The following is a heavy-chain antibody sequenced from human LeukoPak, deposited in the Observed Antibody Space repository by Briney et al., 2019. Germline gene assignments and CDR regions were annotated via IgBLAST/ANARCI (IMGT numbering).Heavy chain of an antibody. V-gene: IGHV4-34*01. J-gene: IGHJ4*02. Sequence: SETLSLTCAVYGGSFSDYWWTWVRQSPGKGLEWIGEVNHSVRTTYNPSLKSRVSISVDRSKKQFSLKLTSVTAADTALYYCAIRFGRLEAGGTPFDSWGQGNLGTVSP. CDR2: VNHSVRT. CDR1: GGSFSDYW. D-gene: IGHD6-13*01. CDR3: AIRFGRLEAGGTPFDS.